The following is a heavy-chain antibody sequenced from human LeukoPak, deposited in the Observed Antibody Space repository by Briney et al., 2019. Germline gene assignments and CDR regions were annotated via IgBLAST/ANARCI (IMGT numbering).Heavy chain of an antibody. CDR1: GGTLRTYA. J-gene: IGHJ4*02. CDR2: IIPILGTA. V-gene: IGHV1-69*05. CDR3: ARDRGEGYYFDY. Sequence: ASVKVSCKASGGTLRTYAISWVRQAPGEGLEWMGGIIPILGTADYAQKFQGRLTITTDETTSTAYMALSSLRSEDTAVYYCARDRGEGYYFDYWGQGTLVTVSS. D-gene: IGHD3-10*01.